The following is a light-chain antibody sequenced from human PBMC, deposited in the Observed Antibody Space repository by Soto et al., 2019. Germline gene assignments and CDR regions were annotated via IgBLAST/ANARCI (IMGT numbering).Light chain of an antibody. CDR2: AAS. CDR3: QQSSNIPYT. Sequence: DIQMTQSPSSLSASVGDRVTITCRASQTISSYLNWYQQNPGKAPKLLIYAASSLRSGVPSRFSGSGSGTDFTLTISSLQPEDFATYYCQQSSNIPYTFGHGTKLEIK. J-gene: IGKJ2*01. V-gene: IGKV1-39*01. CDR1: QTISSY.